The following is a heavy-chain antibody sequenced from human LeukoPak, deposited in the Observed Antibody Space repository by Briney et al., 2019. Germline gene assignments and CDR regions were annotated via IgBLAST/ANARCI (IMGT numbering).Heavy chain of an antibody. D-gene: IGHD3-10*01. CDR3: ARRFRLDY. V-gene: IGHV3-48*03. Sequence: GGSLRLSCAASEFTFSSYEMNWVRQAPGKGLEWVSYISSSGSAMYYADSVKDRFTISRDNTKNSLYLQMNSLRAEDTAVYYCARRFRLDYWGQGTLVTVSS. CDR1: EFTFSSYE. CDR2: ISSSGSAM. J-gene: IGHJ4*02.